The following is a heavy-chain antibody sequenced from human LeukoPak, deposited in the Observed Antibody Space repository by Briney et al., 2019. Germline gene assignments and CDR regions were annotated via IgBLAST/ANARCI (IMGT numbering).Heavy chain of an antibody. CDR2: ISAYNGNT. CDR1: GYTFTSYG. D-gene: IGHD6-13*01. Sequence: ASVKVSRKASGYTFTSYGISWVRQAPGQGLEWMGWISAYNGNTNYAQKLQGRVTMTSDTSTSTAYMELRSLRSEDTAVYYCARAGSSSWDNWFDPWGQGTLVTVSS. CDR3: ARAGSSSWDNWFDP. V-gene: IGHV1-18*01. J-gene: IGHJ5*02.